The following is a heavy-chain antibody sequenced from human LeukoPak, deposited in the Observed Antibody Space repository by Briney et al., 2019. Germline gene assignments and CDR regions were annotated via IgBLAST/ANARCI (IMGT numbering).Heavy chain of an antibody. CDR3: AREDYPNRRAHYFDY. CDR1: GFTFSSYA. CDR2: ISYDGSNK. V-gene: IGHV3-30-3*01. J-gene: IGHJ4*02. D-gene: IGHD4-11*01. Sequence: PGGSLRLSCAASGFTFSSYAMHWVRQAPGKGLEWVAVISYDGSNKYYADSVKGRFTISRDNSKNTLYLQMNSLRAEDTAVYYCAREDYPNRRAHYFDYWGQGTLVTVSS.